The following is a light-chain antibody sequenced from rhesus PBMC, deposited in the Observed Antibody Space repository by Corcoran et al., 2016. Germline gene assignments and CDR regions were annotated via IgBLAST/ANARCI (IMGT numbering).Light chain of an antibody. J-gene: IGLJ1*01. CDR3: SSYASSSTYI. V-gene: IGLV2-13*03. CDR2: EVT. Sequence: QAVPTQSPSMSWSPGQSVTISCTGTRSDIGGYDRVSWYQQYPGKAPKLMIYEVTKRPSGVYDRFSAAKSGNTASLTISGLQPEDEADYYCSSYASSSTYIFGAGTRLTVL. CDR1: RSDIGGYDR.